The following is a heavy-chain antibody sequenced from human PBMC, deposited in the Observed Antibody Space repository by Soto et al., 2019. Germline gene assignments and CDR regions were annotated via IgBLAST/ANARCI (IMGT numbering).Heavy chain of an antibody. CDR3: AKHRRALRFLEWLCDY. D-gene: IGHD3-3*01. CDR2: ISGSGGST. J-gene: IGHJ4*02. CDR1: GGSISSYY. Sequence: ETLSLTCTVSGGSISSYYWSWIRQPPGKGLEWVSAISGSGGSTYYADSVKGRFTISRDNSKNTLYLQMNSLRAEDTAVYYCAKHRRALRFLEWLCDYWGQGTLVTVSS. V-gene: IGHV3-23*01.